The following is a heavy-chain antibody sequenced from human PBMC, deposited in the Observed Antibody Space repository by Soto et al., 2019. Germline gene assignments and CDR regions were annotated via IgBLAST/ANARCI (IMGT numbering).Heavy chain of an antibody. Sequence: QVQLVQSGAEVKKRVSSVKVSCKASGGTFSSYAISWVRQSPGQGLEWMGGIIPIFGTANYAQKFQGRVTITADESTSTAYMELSRMRSEDTAVYYCATTPPNHSGSYHDYWGQGTLVTVSS. CDR3: ATTPPNHSGSYHDY. CDR2: IIPIFGTA. J-gene: IGHJ4*02. CDR1: GGTFSSYA. V-gene: IGHV1-69*01. D-gene: IGHD1-26*01.